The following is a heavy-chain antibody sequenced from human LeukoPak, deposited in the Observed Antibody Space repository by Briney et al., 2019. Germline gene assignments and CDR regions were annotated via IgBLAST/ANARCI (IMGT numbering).Heavy chain of an antibody. CDR1: GYTFTSYG. J-gene: IGHJ6*03. CDR3: ARLGSGSYGYLGSYYYYMDV. D-gene: IGHD5-18*01. Sequence: ASVKVSCRASGYTFTSYGISWVRQAPGQGLEWMGWISAYNGNTNYAQKLQGRVTMTTDTSTSTAYMELSSLRSEDTAVYYCARLGSGSYGYLGSYYYYMDVWGKGTTVTVSS. V-gene: IGHV1-18*01. CDR2: ISAYNGNT.